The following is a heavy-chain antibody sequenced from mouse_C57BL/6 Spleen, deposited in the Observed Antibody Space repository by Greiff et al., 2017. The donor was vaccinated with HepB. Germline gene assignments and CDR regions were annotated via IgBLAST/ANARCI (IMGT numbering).Heavy chain of an antibody. D-gene: IGHD2-4*01. V-gene: IGHV1-26*01. CDR1: GYTFTDYY. Sequence: VQLQQSGPELVKPGASVKISCKASGYTFTDYYMNWVKQSHGKSLEWIGDINPNNGGTSYNQKFKGKATLTVDKSSSTAYMELRSLTSEDSAVYYCARVYYHYDGYAMDYWGQQTSVTVSS. CDR3: ARVYYHYDGYAMDY. CDR2: INPNNGGT. J-gene: IGHJ4*01.